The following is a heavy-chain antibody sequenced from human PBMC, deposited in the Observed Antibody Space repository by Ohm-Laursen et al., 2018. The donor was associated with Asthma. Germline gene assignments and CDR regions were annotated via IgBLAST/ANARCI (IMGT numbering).Heavy chain of an antibody. CDR1: GGSISSYY. CDR3: GRAATGSTGGMNV. J-gene: IGHJ6*02. CDR2: IYYSGST. D-gene: IGHD1-1*01. V-gene: IGHV4-59*01. Sequence: PSGTLSLTCTVSGGSISSYYWSWIRQPPGKGLEWIGYIYYSGSTNYNPSLKSRVTISADSSKSQFSLKLTSVTAADTAVYYCGRAATGSTGGMNVWGQGTTVTVSS.